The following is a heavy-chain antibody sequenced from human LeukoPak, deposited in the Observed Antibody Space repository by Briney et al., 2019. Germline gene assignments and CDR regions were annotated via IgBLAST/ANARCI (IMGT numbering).Heavy chain of an antibody. D-gene: IGHD3-9*01. CDR2: IHHSGST. CDR1: GGSFTGYY. J-gene: IGHJ4*02. V-gene: IGHV4-34*01. Sequence: SETLSLTCAVYGGSFTGYYWSWIRQPPGKGLEWIGEIHHSGSTNYNPSLKSRVIISVDTSKNQFSLKLSSVTAADTAVYYCARSGLGDILTGFLPWGQGTLVTVSS. CDR3: ARSGLGDILTGFLP.